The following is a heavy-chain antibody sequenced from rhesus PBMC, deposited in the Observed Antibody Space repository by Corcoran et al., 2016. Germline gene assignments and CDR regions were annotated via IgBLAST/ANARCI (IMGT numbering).Heavy chain of an antibody. Sequence: QVQLQESGPGLVKPSETLSLTCAVSGGSISGYWWGWIRQPPGKGLGWVGSIGGSNGGTYYNPPPKSRATISTDTSKSQFSLKLSSVTAADTAVYYCARCYNIWTGYYRPEYFYGLDSWGQGVVVTVSS. D-gene: IGHD3-3*01. J-gene: IGHJ6*01. CDR2: IGGSNGGT. CDR1: GGSISGYW. CDR3: ARCYNIWTGYYRPEYFYGLDS. V-gene: IGHV4-165*01.